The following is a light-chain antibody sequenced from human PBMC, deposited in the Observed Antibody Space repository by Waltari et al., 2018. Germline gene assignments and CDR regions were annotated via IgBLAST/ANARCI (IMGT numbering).Light chain of an antibody. CDR2: WAS. CDR3: QQFYSTPYT. V-gene: IGKV4-1*01. Sequence: DIVMTQSPDSLAVSLGERATINCKSRQSVLYISNNLNYLAWYQQKPGQPPKLLIYWASTRESGVPDRFSGSGSGTDFTLTISSLQAEDVAVYYCQQFYSTPYTFGQGTKLEIK. J-gene: IGKJ2*01. CDR1: QSVLYISNNLNY.